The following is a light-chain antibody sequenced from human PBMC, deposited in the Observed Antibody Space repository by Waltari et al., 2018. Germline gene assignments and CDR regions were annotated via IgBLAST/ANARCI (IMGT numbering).Light chain of an antibody. CDR3: QQYSSVPLT. J-gene: IGKJ4*01. Sequence: DIQMTQSPSALSASVGDRVIITCRASQTISEWLAWYQQKPGGAPNLLIYMASTLERGVPSRFSGSGDGTEFTLTISSVRPDDFGTYYCQQYSSVPLTFGGGTKVEIK. CDR2: MAS. V-gene: IGKV1-5*03. CDR1: QTISEW.